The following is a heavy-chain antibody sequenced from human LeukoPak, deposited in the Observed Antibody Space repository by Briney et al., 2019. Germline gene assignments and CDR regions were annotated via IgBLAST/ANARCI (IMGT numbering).Heavy chain of an antibody. J-gene: IGHJ4*02. V-gene: IGHV4-4*07. CDR1: VGSISSYY. CDR3: ARLAVAGTVNFDD. Sequence: SMPLSLPCTVSVGSISSYYWSWIRQPAGKGLEWIGRIYTSGSNNYNPSLKSRVTMSVGTSKNQFSLKLSSVTAADPAVYYCARLAVAGTVNFDDWGQGTLVTVSS. D-gene: IGHD6-19*01. CDR2: IYTSGSN.